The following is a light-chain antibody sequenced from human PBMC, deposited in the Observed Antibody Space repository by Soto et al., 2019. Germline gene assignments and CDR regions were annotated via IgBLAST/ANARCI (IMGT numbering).Light chain of an antibody. CDR3: QQYNSYSWT. V-gene: IGKV1-5*03. Sequence: DIQMTQSPSTLSASVGDRVTITCRASQSISSWLAWYQQKPGKAPKLLIYKASSLESGVPSRFSGSGSGTEFTLTISSQQPADFATYYCQQYNSYSWTFGQGTKVEIK. CDR2: KAS. CDR1: QSISSW. J-gene: IGKJ1*01.